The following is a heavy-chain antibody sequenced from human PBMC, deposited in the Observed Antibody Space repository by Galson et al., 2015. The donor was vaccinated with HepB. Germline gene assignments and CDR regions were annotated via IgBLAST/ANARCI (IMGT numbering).Heavy chain of an antibody. D-gene: IGHD5-12*01. Sequence: PGMLWVCVACISSGSTTLSHATSVKPRFTICRDNSTYSLYLKMTSLRGEDTAVYYCVFLRGYDLKPLDFWGEGTQVTVSS. CDR3: VFLRGYDLKPLDF. CDR2: ISSGSTTL. J-gene: IGHJ4*02. V-gene: IGHV3-48*04.